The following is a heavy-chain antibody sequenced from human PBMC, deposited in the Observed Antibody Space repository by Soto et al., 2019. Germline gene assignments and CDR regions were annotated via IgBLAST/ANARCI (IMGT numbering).Heavy chain of an antibody. J-gene: IGHJ4*02. CDR3: ARATSGYGYYFDS. CDR1: GLSVSNYW. Sequence: PGGSLRLSCAASGLSVSNYWMHWVRQTPGKGLVWVSRINSDDTSSSYAASVKGRFTISRDNAKNTLYLQMSSLRAEDTAVYYCARATSGYGYYFDSWGQGALVTVSS. D-gene: IGHD3-22*01. V-gene: IGHV3-74*01. CDR2: INSDDTSS.